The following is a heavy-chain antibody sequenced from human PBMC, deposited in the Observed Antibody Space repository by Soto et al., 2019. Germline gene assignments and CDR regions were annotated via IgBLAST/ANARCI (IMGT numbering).Heavy chain of an antibody. V-gene: IGHV3-21*01. Sequence: GGSLRLSCAASGFTFSSYSMNWVRQAPGKGLEWVSSISSSSSYIYYADSVKGRFTISRDNAKNSLYLQMNSLRAEDTAVYYCARGIGLWAQDAFDIWGQGTMVTVSS. D-gene: IGHD3-16*01. CDR3: ARGIGLWAQDAFDI. CDR1: GFTFSSYS. J-gene: IGHJ3*02. CDR2: ISSSSSYI.